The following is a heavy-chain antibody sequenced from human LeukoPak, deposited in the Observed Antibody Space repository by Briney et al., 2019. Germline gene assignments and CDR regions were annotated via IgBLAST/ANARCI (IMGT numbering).Heavy chain of an antibody. Sequence: GGSLRLSCAASGFTFSSYSVNWVRQAPGKGPEWVSSISSSSSYIYYADSVKGRFAISRDNAKNSLYLQMNSLRAEDTAVYYCARVNWNDGEDYFDYWGQGTLVTVSS. CDR2: ISSSSSYI. CDR3: ARVNWNDGEDYFDY. CDR1: GFTFSSYS. D-gene: IGHD1-1*01. V-gene: IGHV3-21*01. J-gene: IGHJ4*02.